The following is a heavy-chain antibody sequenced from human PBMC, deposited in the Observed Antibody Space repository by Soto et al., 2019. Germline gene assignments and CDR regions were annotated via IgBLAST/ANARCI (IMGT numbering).Heavy chain of an antibody. CDR3: ARGYSSSWYESYYYYGMDV. J-gene: IGHJ6*02. CDR1: GYTFTSYG. D-gene: IGHD6-13*01. V-gene: IGHV1-18*01. CDR2: NSAYNGNT. Sequence: ASVKVSCKASGYTFTSYGISWVRQAPGQGLEWMGWNSAYNGNTNYAQKLQGRVTMTTDTSTSTAYMELRSLRSDDTAVYYCARGYSSSWYESYYYYGMDVWGQGTTVTSP.